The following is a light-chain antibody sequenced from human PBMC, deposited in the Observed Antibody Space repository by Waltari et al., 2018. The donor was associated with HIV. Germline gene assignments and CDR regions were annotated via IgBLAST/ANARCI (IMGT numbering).Light chain of an antibody. J-gene: IGKJ1*01. V-gene: IGKV4-1*01. Sequence: DIVMTQSPDSLAVSLGERATINCKSSQCGLYSSDNKNYLAWYQQKPGQPPKLLIYWASIRESGVPDRFSGSGSGTDFTLTISSLQAEDVAVYYCQQYYSAPVTFGQGTKVEIK. CDR1: QCGLYSSDNKNY. CDR2: WAS. CDR3: QQYYSAPVT.